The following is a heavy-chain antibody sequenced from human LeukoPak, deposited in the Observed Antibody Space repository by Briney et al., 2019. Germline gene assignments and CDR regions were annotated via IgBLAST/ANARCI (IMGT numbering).Heavy chain of an antibody. Sequence: GGSLRLSCAASGFTFSSYAMSWVRQAPGKGLEWVSAISGSGGSTYYADSVKGRFTISRDNSKNTLYLQMNSLRAEDTAVYYCARVSLKYCSSTSCTAPDGGWGQGTLVTVSS. CDR1: GFTFSSYA. CDR2: ISGSGGST. V-gene: IGHV3-23*01. J-gene: IGHJ4*02. D-gene: IGHD2-2*01. CDR3: ARVSLKYCSSTSCTAPDGG.